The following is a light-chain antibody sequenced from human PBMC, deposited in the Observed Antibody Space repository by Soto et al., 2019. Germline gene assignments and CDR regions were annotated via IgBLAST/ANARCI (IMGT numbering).Light chain of an antibody. J-gene: IGKJ1*01. Sequence: EIVLTQSPGTLSLSPGERATLSCRASQSVSSSYLAWYQQKPGQAPRLLIYGASSRATGIPARFSGSGSGTDFTLTISRLEPDDFAVYYCQQYGSSPRVTFGQGTKVEIK. CDR1: QSVSSSY. V-gene: IGKV3-20*01. CDR2: GAS. CDR3: QQYGSSPRVT.